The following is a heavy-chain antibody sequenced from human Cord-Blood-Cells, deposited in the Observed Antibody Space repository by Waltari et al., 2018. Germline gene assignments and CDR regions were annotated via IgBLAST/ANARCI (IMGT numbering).Heavy chain of an antibody. Sequence: QVQLVQSGAEVKKPGASVKVSCKASGGPFSSYATSWVRPAPGQGLEWMGGIIPIFGTANDGQKFQGRGTITADKSTSTAYMELSSLRSEDTAVYYCARHYYDSSGYYFDYWGQGTLVTVSS. D-gene: IGHD3-22*01. CDR2: IIPIFGTA. J-gene: IGHJ4*02. V-gene: IGHV1-69*06. CDR1: GGPFSSYA. CDR3: ARHYYDSSGYYFDY.